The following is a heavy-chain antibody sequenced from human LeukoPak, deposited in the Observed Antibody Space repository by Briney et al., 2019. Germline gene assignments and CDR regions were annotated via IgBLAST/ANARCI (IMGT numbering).Heavy chain of an antibody. CDR1: DYSISSGDYY. CDR3: ARETIDITIIEVVRMGDAFDI. Sequence: SETLSLTCTVSDYSISSGDYYWGWIRKPPGKGLEWIGSIFHSGNTYYNPSLKSRVTISVDTSKNQFSLRMSSVTAADTAVYYCARETIDITIIEVVRMGDAFDIWGQGQWSPSLQ. D-gene: IGHD3-22*01. CDR2: IFHSGNT. J-gene: IGHJ3*02. V-gene: IGHV4-38-2*02.